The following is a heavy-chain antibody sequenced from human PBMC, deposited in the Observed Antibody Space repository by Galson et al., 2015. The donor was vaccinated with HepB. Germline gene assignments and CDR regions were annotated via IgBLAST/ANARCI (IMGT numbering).Heavy chain of an antibody. CDR1: GGTFSSYA. CDR2: IIPIFGTA. J-gene: IGHJ4*02. Sequence: SVKVSCKASGGTFSSYAISWVRQAPGQGLEWMGGIIPIFGTANYAQKFQGRVTITADESTSTAYMELSSLRSEDTAVYYCAVGDEEGGWYGGGLDYWGQGTLVTVSS. D-gene: IGHD6-19*01. V-gene: IGHV1-69*13. CDR3: AVGDEEGGWYGGGLDY.